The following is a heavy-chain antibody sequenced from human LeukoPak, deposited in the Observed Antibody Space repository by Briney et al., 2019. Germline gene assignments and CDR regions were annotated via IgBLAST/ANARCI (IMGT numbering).Heavy chain of an antibody. Sequence: SETLSLTCTVSGGSISSGGYYWSWIRQHPGKGLEWIGYIYYSGSTYYNPSLKSRVTISVDTSKNQFSLKLSPVTAADTAVYYCARGLRYCSGGSCYSGDFDYWGQGTLVTVSS. D-gene: IGHD2-15*01. J-gene: IGHJ4*02. V-gene: IGHV4-31*03. CDR2: IYYSGST. CDR1: GGSISSGGYY. CDR3: ARGLRYCSGGSCYSGDFDY.